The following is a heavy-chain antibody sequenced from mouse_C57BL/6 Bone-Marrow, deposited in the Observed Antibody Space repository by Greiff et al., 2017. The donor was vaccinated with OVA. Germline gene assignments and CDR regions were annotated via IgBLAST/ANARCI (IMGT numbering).Heavy chain of an antibody. Sequence: EVMLVESGGGLVQPGGSLSLSCAASGFTFTDYYMSWVRQPPGKALEWLGFIRNKANGYTTEYSASVKGRFTISRDNSQSILYLQMNALRAEDSATYYCARYHLYYFDYWGQGTTLTVSS. CDR2: IRNKANGYTT. CDR3: ARYHLYYFDY. J-gene: IGHJ2*01. CDR1: GFTFTDYY. V-gene: IGHV7-3*01.